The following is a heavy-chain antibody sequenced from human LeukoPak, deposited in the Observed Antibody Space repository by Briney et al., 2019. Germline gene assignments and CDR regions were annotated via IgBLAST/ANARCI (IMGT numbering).Heavy chain of an antibody. Sequence: SETLSLTCAVYGGSFSGYYWSWIRQPPGKGLEWIGYIYYSGSTYYNPSLKSRVTISVDTSKNQFSLKLSSVTAADTAVYYCARLYSSGSYSTDYWGQGTLVTVSS. CDR3: ARLYSSGSYSTDY. V-gene: IGHV4-34*09. D-gene: IGHD3-10*01. J-gene: IGHJ4*02. CDR2: IYYSGST. CDR1: GGSFSGYY.